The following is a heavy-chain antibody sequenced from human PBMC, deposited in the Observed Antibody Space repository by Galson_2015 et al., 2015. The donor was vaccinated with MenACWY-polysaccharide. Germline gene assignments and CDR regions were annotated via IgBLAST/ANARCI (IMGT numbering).Heavy chain of an antibody. J-gene: IGHJ6*02. Sequence: SLRLSCAASGFTFSTYAMHWVRQAPGKGLEWVTVISYDGSNKYYADSVKGRFTISRDSSQKSFYLQMSSLRADDTAVYYCAREYCTRTTYIGMDVWGQRTTFTFFS. CDR2: ISYDGSNK. D-gene: IGHD2-2*01. V-gene: IGHV3-30*04. CDR1: GFTFSTYA. CDR3: AREYCTRTTYIGMDV.